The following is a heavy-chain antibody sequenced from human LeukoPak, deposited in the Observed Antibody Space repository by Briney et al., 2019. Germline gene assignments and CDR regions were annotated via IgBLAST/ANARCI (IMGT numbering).Heavy chain of an antibody. D-gene: IGHD6-6*01. CDR1: GYTFPGYY. CDR2: INPNSGGT. J-gene: IGHJ4*02. V-gene: IGHV1-2*02. Sequence: GASVKVSCKASGYTFPGYYMHWVRQAPGQGLEWMGWINPNSGGTNYAQRFQGRVTMTRDTSISTAYMELSRLRSDDTAVYYCARGHSSSSGKVFDYWGQGTLVTVSP. CDR3: ARGHSSSSGKVFDY.